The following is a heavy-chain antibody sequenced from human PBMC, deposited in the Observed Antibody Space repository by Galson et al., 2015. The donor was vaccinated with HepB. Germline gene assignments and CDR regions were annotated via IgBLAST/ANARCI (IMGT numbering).Heavy chain of an antibody. D-gene: IGHD2-2*01. CDR2: ITNKAYSYTT. CDR3: ARDRGYCSSSIGCYGILDF. Sequence: SLRLSCAASGFTFSDHYMDWVRQAPGKGLEWVGRITNKAYSYTTEYAASVRGRFTISRDDLKKSLYLQMNSLKTEDTAVYYCARDRGYCSSSIGCYGILDFWGQGTLVTVSS. V-gene: IGHV3-72*01. CDR1: GFTFSDHY. J-gene: IGHJ4*02.